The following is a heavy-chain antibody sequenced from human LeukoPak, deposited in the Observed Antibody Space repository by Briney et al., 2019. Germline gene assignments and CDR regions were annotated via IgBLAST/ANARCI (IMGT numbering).Heavy chain of an antibody. CDR3: ARVDAYSSSSTWDY. CDR1: GFTFSSYS. J-gene: IGHJ4*02. V-gene: IGHV3-21*01. Sequence: GGSLRLSCGASGFTFSSYSMKWVRQAPGKGLEWVSSISSSSSYIYYADSVKGRFTISRDNAKNSLYLQMNSLRAEDTAVYYCARVDAYSSSSTWDYWGQGTLVTVSS. CDR2: ISSSSSYI. D-gene: IGHD6-13*01.